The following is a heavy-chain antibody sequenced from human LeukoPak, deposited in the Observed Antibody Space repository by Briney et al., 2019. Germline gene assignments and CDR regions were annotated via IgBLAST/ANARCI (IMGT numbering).Heavy chain of an antibody. V-gene: IGHV1-2*02. Sequence: GASVKVSCKASGYTFTGYYMHWVRQAPGQGLEWMGWINPNSGGTNYAQKFQGRVTMTRDTSISTAYMELSRLRSDDTAVYYCARDLATMVRGVVFYMDVWGKGTTVTISS. J-gene: IGHJ6*03. CDR1: GYTFTGYY. CDR3: ARDLATMVRGVVFYMDV. D-gene: IGHD3-10*01. CDR2: INPNSGGT.